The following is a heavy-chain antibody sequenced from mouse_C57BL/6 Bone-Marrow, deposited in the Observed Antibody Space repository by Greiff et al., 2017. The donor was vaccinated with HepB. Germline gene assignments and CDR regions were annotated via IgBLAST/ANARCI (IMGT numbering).Heavy chain of an antibody. J-gene: IGHJ4*01. D-gene: IGHD2-12*01. V-gene: IGHV1-81*01. Sequence: QVQLQQSGAELARPGASVKLSCKASGYTFTSYGISWVKQRTGQGLEWIGEIYPRSGNTYYNEKFKGKATLTADKSSSTAYMELRSLTSEDSAVYFCARGAYYSSYYAMDYWGQGTSVTVSS. CDR1: GYTFTSYG. CDR3: ARGAYYSSYYAMDY. CDR2: IYPRSGNT.